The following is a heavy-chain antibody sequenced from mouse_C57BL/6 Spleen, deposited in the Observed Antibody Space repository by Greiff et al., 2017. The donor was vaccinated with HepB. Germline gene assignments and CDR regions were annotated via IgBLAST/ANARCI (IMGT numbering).Heavy chain of an antibody. Sequence: VQLQQSGPELVKPGASVKMSCKASGYTFTDYNMHWVKQSHGKSLEWIGYINPNNGGTSYNQKFKGKATLTVNKSSSTAYMELRSLTSEDSAVYYCAISPFYYYGSSPFAYWGQGTLVTVSA. J-gene: IGHJ3*01. CDR1: GYTFTDYN. V-gene: IGHV1-22*01. CDR2: INPNNGGT. CDR3: AISPFYYYGSSPFAY. D-gene: IGHD1-1*01.